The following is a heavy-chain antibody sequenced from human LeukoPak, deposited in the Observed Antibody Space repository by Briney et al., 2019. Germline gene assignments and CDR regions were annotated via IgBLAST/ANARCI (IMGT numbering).Heavy chain of an antibody. J-gene: IGHJ4*02. V-gene: IGHV3-21*06. CDR2: IGPTGSDR. D-gene: IGHD1-14*01. CDR3: ATETNGRHYDY. Sequence: GGSLRLSXTASGLTFSTSGFNWVRQPPGKGLEWVASIGPTGSDRDHADSIKGRFTISRDNANNFLYLQMNSLRAEDTAVYYCATETNGRHYDYWGQGTLLTVSS. CDR1: GLTFSTSG.